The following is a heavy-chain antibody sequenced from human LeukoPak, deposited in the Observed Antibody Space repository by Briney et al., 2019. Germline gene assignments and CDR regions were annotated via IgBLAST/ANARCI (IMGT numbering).Heavy chain of an antibody. CDR1: GGSISSYY. D-gene: IGHD5-12*01. Sequence: PSETLSLTCTVSGGSISSYYWSWIRQPPGKGLEWIGYIYYSGSTNYNPSLKSRVTISVDTSKNQFSLKLSSVTAADTAVYYCARDKRGYSGCDFSVYYYYGMDVWGQGTTVTVSS. CDR3: ARDKRGYSGCDFSVYYYYGMDV. CDR2: IYYSGST. J-gene: IGHJ6*02. V-gene: IGHV4-59*01.